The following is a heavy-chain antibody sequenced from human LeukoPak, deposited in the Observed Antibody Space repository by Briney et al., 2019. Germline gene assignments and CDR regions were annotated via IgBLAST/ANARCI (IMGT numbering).Heavy chain of an antibody. J-gene: IGHJ4*02. CDR1: GFTFSSYG. CDR2: IRDDGSNK. V-gene: IGHV3-30*02. Sequence: PGGSLRLSCAASGFTFSSYGMHWVRQAPGKGLEWVAFIRDDGSNKYCADSVKGRFTISRDNSKNTLYLQMNSLRAEDTAVYYCAKDHGIYGSGSYFPHWGQGTLVTVSS. D-gene: IGHD3-10*01. CDR3: AKDHGIYGSGSYFPH.